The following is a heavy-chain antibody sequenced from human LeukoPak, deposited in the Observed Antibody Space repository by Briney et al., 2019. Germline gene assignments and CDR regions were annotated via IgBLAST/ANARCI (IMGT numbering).Heavy chain of an antibody. J-gene: IGHJ4*02. Sequence: SETLSLTCTVSGGSISSGGYYWSWIRQPAGKGLEWIGRIYTSGSTNYNPSLKSRVTMSVDTSKNQFSLKLSSVTAADTAVYYCARGGTSWNFDYWGQGTLVTVSS. CDR2: IYTSGST. CDR1: GGSISSGGYY. CDR3: ARGGTSWNFDY. V-gene: IGHV4-61*02. D-gene: IGHD2-2*01.